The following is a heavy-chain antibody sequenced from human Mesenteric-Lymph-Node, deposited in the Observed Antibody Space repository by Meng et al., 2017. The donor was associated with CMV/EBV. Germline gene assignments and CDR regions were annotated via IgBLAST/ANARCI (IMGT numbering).Heavy chain of an antibody. Sequence: ASVKVSCKASGYTLTSYDINWVRQATGQGLEGMGWMNPNSGNTGYAQKFQGRVAMTRNTSISTAYMELSRLRSDDTAVYYCARIEVDFWSASGYYYYGMDVWGQGTTVTVSS. V-gene: IGHV1-8*01. J-gene: IGHJ6*02. CDR3: ARIEVDFWSASGYYYYGMDV. CDR2: MNPNSGNT. D-gene: IGHD3-3*01. CDR1: GYTLTSYD.